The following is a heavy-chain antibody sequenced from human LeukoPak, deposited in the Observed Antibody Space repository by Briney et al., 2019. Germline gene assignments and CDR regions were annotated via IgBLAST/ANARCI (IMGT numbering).Heavy chain of an antibody. CDR2: IYYSGST. CDR1: GGSVSSGSHY. V-gene: IGHV4-61*01. Sequence: SETLSLTCTVSGGSVSSGSHYWSWIRQPPGKGLEWIGYIYYSGSTNYNPSLKSRVTISVDTSKNQFSLNLSSVTAADTAVYYCARDQGYGMDVWGQGTTVTVSS. J-gene: IGHJ6*02. CDR3: ARDQGYGMDV.